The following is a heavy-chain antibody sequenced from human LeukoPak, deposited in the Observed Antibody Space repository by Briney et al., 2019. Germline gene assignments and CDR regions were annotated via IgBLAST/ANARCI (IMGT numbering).Heavy chain of an antibody. CDR3: AKGVSDSGYPNWFDP. CDR1: GFTFGSYA. V-gene: IGHV3-23*01. Sequence: GGSLRLSCAASGFTFGSYAMSWVRQAPGKGLEWVSAISGSGGSTYYADSVKGRFTISRDNSKNTLYLQMNSLRAEDTAVYYCAKGVSDSGYPNWFDPWGQGTLVTVSS. CDR2: ISGSGGST. D-gene: IGHD5-12*01. J-gene: IGHJ5*02.